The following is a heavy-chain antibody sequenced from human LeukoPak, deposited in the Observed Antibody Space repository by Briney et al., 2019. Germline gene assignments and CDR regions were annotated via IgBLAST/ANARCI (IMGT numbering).Heavy chain of an antibody. Sequence: PGGSLRLSCAASGFTFSSYAMSWVRQAPGKGLEWVSAISGSGGSTYYADSVKGRFTISRDNSKNTLYLQMNSLRAEDTAVYYCASLVPAASSFSRMDVWGKGTTVTVSS. J-gene: IGHJ6*03. CDR2: ISGSGGST. CDR1: GFTFSSYA. CDR3: ASLVPAASSFSRMDV. D-gene: IGHD2-2*01. V-gene: IGHV3-23*01.